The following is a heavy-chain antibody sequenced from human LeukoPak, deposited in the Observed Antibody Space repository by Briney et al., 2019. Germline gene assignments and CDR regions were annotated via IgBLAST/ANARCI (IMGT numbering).Heavy chain of an antibody. CDR3: ARAPLDTAMAYYFDY. CDR1: GGTFSRYA. V-gene: IGHV1-69*13. J-gene: IGHJ4*02. Sequence: VKVSCKASGGTFSRYAISWVRQAPGQGLEWMGGIIPIFGTANYAQKFQGRVTITADESTSTAYMELSSLRSEDTAVYYCARAPLDTAMAYYFDYWGQGTLVTVSS. D-gene: IGHD5-18*01. CDR2: IIPIFGTA.